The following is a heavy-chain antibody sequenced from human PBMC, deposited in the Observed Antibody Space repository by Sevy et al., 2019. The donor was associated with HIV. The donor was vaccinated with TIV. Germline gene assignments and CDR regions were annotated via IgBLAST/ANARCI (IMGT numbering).Heavy chain of an antibody. J-gene: IGHJ3*02. CDR3: ARPTGLKVGMDFGALDI. V-gene: IGHV5-51*01. Sequence: GESRKISCKGSGYSFTAYWIDWVRQVPGKGLEWMGTIYPGDSETRYSPSVQGQVTISAAKSLTTAYLQWSSLKASDTVVYYGARPTGLKVGMDFGALDIWGQGTMVTVSS. CDR2: IYPGDSET. CDR1: GYSFTAYW. D-gene: IGHD1-26*01.